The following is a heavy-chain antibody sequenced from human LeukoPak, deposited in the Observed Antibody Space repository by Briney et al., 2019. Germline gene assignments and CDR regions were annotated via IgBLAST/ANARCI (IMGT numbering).Heavy chain of an antibody. CDR3: AGRAARFFDY. Sequence: SETLSLTCTASGDSLNSYYWSWIRQPPEEGLQWIGYIFYSGSSNYNASLRSRVAISVDTSKNQFSLKLTSVTAADTAVYYCAGRAARFFDYWGQGILATVSS. CDR2: IFYSGSS. J-gene: IGHJ4*02. CDR1: GDSLNSYY. D-gene: IGHD6-25*01. V-gene: IGHV4-59*01.